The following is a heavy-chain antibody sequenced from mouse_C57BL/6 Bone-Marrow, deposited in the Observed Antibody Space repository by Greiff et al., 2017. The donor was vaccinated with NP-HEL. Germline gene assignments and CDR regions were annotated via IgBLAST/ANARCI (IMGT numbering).Heavy chain of an antibody. CDR2: IFPGSGST. CDR3: AREGILRNWYFDV. V-gene: IGHV1-75*01. Sequence: VKLQESGPELVKPGASVKISCKASGYTFTDYYINWVKQRPGQGLEWIGWIFPGSGSTYYNEKFKGKATLTVDKSSSTAYMLLSSLTSEDSAVYFCAREGILRNWYFDVWGTGTTVTVSS. D-gene: IGHD1-1*01. J-gene: IGHJ1*03. CDR1: GYTFTDYY.